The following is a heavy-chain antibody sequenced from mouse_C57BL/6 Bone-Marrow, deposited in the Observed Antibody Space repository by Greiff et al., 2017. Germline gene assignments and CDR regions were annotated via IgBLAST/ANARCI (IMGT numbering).Heavy chain of an antibody. CDR1: GYSITSGYY. V-gene: IGHV3-6*01. J-gene: IGHJ2*01. CDR2: ISYDGSN. D-gene: IGHD2-1*01. CDR3: AKGGNLFDY. Sequence: DVQLVESGPGLVKPSQSLSLTCSVTGYSITSGYYWNWIRQFPGNKLEWMGYISYDGSNNYNPSLKNRISITRDTSKNQFFLKLNSVTTEDTATYYCAKGGNLFDYWGQGTTLTVSS.